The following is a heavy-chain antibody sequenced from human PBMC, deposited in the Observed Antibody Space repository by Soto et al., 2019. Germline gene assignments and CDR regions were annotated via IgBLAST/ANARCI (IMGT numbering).Heavy chain of an antibody. J-gene: IGHJ3*02. Sequence: PVKVCCKASGGAYNCYSISWPRQAPGQGLEWMGRIIPILGIANYAQKFQGRVTITADKSTSTAYMELSSLRSEDTAVYYCARPARPYSWNAATGYAFDIWGQGTMVTVSS. V-gene: IGHV1-69*02. CDR1: GGAYNCYS. CDR3: ARPARPYSWNAATGYAFDI. CDR2: IIPILGIA. D-gene: IGHD1-20*01.